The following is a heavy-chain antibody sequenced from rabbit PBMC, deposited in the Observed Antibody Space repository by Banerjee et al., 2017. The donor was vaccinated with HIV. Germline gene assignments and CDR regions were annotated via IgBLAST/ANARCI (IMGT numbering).Heavy chain of an antibody. V-gene: IGHV1S40*01. Sequence: QSLEESGGGLVQPEGSLTLTCKASGFSFSSSDYICWVRQAPGKGLEWISCIAGSSSGFTYSATWAKGRFTVSKTSSTTVTLQMTSLTAADTATYFCARDLVAVIGWNFNLWGQGTLVTDS. CDR3: ARDLVAVIGWNFNL. CDR1: GFSFSSSDY. J-gene: IGHJ4*01. CDR2: IAGSSSGFT. D-gene: IGHD1-1*01.